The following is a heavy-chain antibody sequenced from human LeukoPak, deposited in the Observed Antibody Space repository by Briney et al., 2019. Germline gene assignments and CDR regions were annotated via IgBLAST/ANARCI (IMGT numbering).Heavy chain of an antibody. CDR1: GGTFSSYA. CDR3: AADLHGDRRVIYCYYGMDV. V-gene: IGHV1-69*13. J-gene: IGHJ6*02. CDR2: IIPIFGTA. D-gene: IGHD4-17*01. Sequence: ASVKVSCKASGGTFSSYAISWVRQAPGQGLEWMGGIIPIFGTANYAQKFQGRVTITADESTSTAYMELSSLRSEDTAVYYCAADLHGDRRVIYCYYGMDVWGQGTTVTVSS.